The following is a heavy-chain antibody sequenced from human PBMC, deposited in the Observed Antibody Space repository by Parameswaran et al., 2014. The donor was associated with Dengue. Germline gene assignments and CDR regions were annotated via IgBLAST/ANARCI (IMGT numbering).Heavy chain of an antibody. V-gene: IGHV3-53*01. Sequence: VRQAPGKGLEWVSVIYSGGSTYYADSVKGRFTISRDNSKNTLYLQMNSLRAEDTAVYYCARDLPVVPAAILRGYYYYGMDVWGPRDHGHRLL. CDR2: IYSGGST. CDR3: ARDLPVVPAAILRGYYYYGMDV. D-gene: IGHD2-2*02. J-gene: IGHJ6*01.